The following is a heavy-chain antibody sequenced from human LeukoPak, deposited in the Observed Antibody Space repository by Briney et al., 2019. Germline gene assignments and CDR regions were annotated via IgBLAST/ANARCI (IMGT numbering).Heavy chain of an antibody. D-gene: IGHD3-22*01. CDR3: ARTRNYYYDFDY. CDR2: IYYSGST. CDR1: GGSISSSSYY. V-gene: IGHV4-39*07. J-gene: IGHJ4*02. Sequence: TSETLSLTCTVSGGSISSSSYYWGWIRQPPGKGLEWIGSIYYSGSTYYNPSLKSRVTISVDTSKNQFSLKLSSVTAADTAVYYCARTRNYYYDFDYWGQGTLVTVSS.